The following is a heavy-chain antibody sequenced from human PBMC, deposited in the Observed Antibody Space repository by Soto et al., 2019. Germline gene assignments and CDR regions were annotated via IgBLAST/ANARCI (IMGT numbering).Heavy chain of an antibody. CDR1: GYTFTSYG. CDR3: ARLIVVVPAAPLDY. J-gene: IGHJ4*02. CDR2: ISAYNGNT. Sequence: ASVKVSCKASGYTFTSYGISWVRQAPGQGLEWMGWISAYNGNTNYAQKLQGRVTMTTDTSTSTAYMDLRSLRSDVTAVYYCARLIVVVPAAPLDYWGQGTLVTVSS. V-gene: IGHV1-18*01. D-gene: IGHD2-2*01.